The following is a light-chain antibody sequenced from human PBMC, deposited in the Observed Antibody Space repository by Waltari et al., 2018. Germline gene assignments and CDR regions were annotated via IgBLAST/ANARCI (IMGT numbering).Light chain of an antibody. Sequence: DIQMTQSTSSLSASVGNTVTITCRASQSISSWLDWYQQKPGKAPKLLIYKASSLQSGVPSRFSGSGSGTDFTLTISSLQPEDFATYYCLQYSSSPYSFGQGTKVEIK. CDR1: QSISSW. CDR2: KAS. V-gene: IGKV1-12*01. J-gene: IGKJ2*03. CDR3: LQYSSSPYS.